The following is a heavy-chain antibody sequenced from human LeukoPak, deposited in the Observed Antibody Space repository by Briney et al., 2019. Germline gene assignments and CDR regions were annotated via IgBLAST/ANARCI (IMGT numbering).Heavy chain of an antibody. CDR1: GGSFSGYY. V-gene: IGHV4-34*01. CDR2: INHSRST. CDR3: ARGSKLAGYSSGWSRSYYMDV. J-gene: IGHJ6*03. D-gene: IGHD6-19*01. Sequence: SSETLALTCAAYGGSFSGYYWSWIRQPPGKGLEFIGEINHSRSTNYNPSLKSRFTIPVDTSKNQFSLKLSSVTAADTAVYYCARGSKLAGYSSGWSRSYYMDVWGKGTTVTVSS.